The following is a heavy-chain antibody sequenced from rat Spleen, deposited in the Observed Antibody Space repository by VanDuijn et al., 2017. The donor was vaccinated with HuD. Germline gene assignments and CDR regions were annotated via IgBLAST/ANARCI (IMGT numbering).Heavy chain of an antibody. CDR3: ARPIRRVPLYYVMDA. Sequence: EVQLVESGGGLVQPGRSLKLSCTASGFTLSDYYMAWVRQAPTKGLEWVATLSYDGGTTYYRDSVKGRFTISRDNAKSTLSLQMDSLRSEDTATYYCARPIRRVPLYYVMDAWGQGASVTVSS. J-gene: IGHJ4*01. D-gene: IGHD1-11*01. CDR2: LSYDGGTT. V-gene: IGHV5-29*01. CDR1: GFTLSDYY.